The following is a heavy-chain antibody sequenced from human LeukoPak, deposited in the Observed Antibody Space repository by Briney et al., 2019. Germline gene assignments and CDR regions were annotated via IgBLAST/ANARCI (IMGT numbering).Heavy chain of an antibody. V-gene: IGHV1-8*03. Sequence: ASVKVSCKASGYAFTSYYMHWVRQAPGQGLEWMGWMNPNSGNTGYAQKFQGRVTITRNTSISTAYMELSSLRSEDTAVYYCARAAVRKWELLYYYYYYMDVWGKGTTVTVSS. CDR3: ARAAVRKWELLYYYYYYMDV. J-gene: IGHJ6*03. D-gene: IGHD1-26*01. CDR2: MNPNSGNT. CDR1: GYAFTSYY.